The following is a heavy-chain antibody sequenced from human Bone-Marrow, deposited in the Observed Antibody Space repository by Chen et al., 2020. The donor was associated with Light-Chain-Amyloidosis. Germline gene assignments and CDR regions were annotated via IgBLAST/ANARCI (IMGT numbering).Heavy chain of an antibody. CDR2: ISGSGGST. V-gene: IGHV3-23*01. J-gene: IGHJ4*02. Sequence: EVQLLESGGGLVQPGGSLRLSCAAPGFTFSSYAMNWVRQAPGKGLEWVSAISGSGGSTYYADSVKGRFTISRHNSKNTLYLQMNSLRAEDTAVYYCAKDRWDYYDSSGYYGYFDYWGQGTLVTVSS. D-gene: IGHD3-22*01. CDR3: AKDRWDYYDSSGYYGYFDY. CDR1: GFTFSSYA.